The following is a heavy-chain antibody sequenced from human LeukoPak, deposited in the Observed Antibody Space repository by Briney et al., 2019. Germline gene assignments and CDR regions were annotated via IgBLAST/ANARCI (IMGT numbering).Heavy chain of an antibody. Sequence: GGSLRLSCAASGFTVSSNCMSWVRQAPGKGLEWVSVIYSGGSTYYADSVKGRFTISRDNSKNTLYLQMDSLRAEDTAVYYCARDTTNYFDYWGQGTLVTVSS. J-gene: IGHJ4*02. D-gene: IGHD1-26*01. V-gene: IGHV3-53*01. CDR1: GFTVSSNC. CDR3: ARDTTNYFDY. CDR2: IYSGGST.